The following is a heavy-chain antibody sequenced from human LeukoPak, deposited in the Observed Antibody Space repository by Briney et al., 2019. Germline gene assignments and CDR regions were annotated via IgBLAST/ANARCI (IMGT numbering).Heavy chain of an antibody. CDR1: GIIFSNYW. Sequence: GGSLRLSCAASGIIFSNYWMHWVRQAPGKGLVWVSRINRDGSSTSYADSVKGRFTISRDNSKNTLYLQMNSLRDEDTAIYYCTKGEKVTANIYYFDSWGQGTLVTVSS. D-gene: IGHD2-21*02. V-gene: IGHV3-74*01. J-gene: IGHJ4*02. CDR3: TKGEKVTANIYYFDS. CDR2: INRDGSST.